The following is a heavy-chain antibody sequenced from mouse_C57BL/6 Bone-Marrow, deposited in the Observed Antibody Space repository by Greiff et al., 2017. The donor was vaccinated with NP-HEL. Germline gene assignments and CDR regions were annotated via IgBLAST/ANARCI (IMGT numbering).Heavy chain of an antibody. CDR2: INPNNGGT. D-gene: IGHD2-2*01. V-gene: IGHV1-18*01. CDR1: GYTFTDYN. CDR3: ARERISGYDPFAY. Sequence: EVQLQQSGPELVKPGASVKIPCKASGYTFTDYNMDWVKQSHGKSLEWIGDINPNNGGTIYNQKFKGKATLTVDKSSSTAYMELRSLTSEDTAVYYCARERISGYDPFAYWGQGTLVTVSA. J-gene: IGHJ3*01.